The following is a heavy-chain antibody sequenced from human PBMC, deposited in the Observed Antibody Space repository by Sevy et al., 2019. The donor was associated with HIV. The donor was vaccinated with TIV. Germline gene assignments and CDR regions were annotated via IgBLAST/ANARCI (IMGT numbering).Heavy chain of an antibody. V-gene: IGHV1-24*01. Sequence: ASVKVSCKVSGYTLTQLSMHWVRQAPGKGLEWMGSFDPEDGERIYAQMFQVRITMTEDTSTDTAYMDLSSLKSDDTAVYYCATTREYYQGKSGYFDYWGQGALVTVSS. D-gene: IGHD2-15*01. J-gene: IGHJ4*02. CDR2: FDPEDGER. CDR3: ATTREYYQGKSGYFDY. CDR1: GYTLTQLS.